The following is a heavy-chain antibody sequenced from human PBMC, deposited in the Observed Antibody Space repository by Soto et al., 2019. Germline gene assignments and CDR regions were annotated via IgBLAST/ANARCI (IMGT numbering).Heavy chain of an antibody. Sequence: EVQLLESGGGLVQPGGSLRLSCAASGFTFSSYAMSWVRQAPGKGLEWVSAISGSGGSTYYADSVKGRFTISRDNSKNTLYLQMNSLRAEDTAVYYCAKEGGNEEQQLVLAFFNWGQGTLVTVSS. CDR3: AKEGGNEEQQLVLAFFN. J-gene: IGHJ4*02. V-gene: IGHV3-23*01. D-gene: IGHD6-13*01. CDR1: GFTFSSYA. CDR2: ISGSGGST.